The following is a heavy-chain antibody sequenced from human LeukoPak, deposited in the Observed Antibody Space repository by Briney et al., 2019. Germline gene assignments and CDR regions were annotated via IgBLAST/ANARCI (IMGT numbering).Heavy chain of an antibody. V-gene: IGHV4-39*01. CDR2: IYYSGRT. CDR3: ARQEGMATIEH. J-gene: IGHJ4*02. CDR1: GRSISISNW. Sequence: SETLSLTCAVSGRSISISNWWSSVRQPPGKGLGWIGSIYYSGRTYYSPSLKSRATISVDTSKTQSSLKLSSVTAADTAVYYCARQEGMATIEHCGQGTLVTVSS. D-gene: IGHD5-24*01.